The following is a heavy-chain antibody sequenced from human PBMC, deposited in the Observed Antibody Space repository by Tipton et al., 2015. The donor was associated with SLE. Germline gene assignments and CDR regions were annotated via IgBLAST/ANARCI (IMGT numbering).Heavy chain of an antibody. J-gene: IGHJ5*02. D-gene: IGHD3-9*01. V-gene: IGHV4-39*07. CDR3: ARTKLRYFHWPYNWFDP. CDR1: GGSISSSSYY. Sequence: TLSLTCTVSGGSISSSSYYWGWIRQPPGKGLEWIGSIYYSGSTYYNPSLKSRVTISVDTPKNQFSLKLSSVTAADTAVYYCARTKLRYFHWPYNWFDPWGQGTLVTVSS. CDR2: IYYSGST.